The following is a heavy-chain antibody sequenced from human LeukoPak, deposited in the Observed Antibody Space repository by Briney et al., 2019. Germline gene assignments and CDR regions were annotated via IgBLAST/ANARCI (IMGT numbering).Heavy chain of an antibody. Sequence: SETLSLTCTVSGVSISSYYWSWIRQPAGKGLEWIGRIYTSGSTNYNPSLKSRVTMSVDTSKNQFSLKLSSVTAADTAAYYCARSLIAWPRNDAFDIWGQGTMVTASS. CDR2: IYTSGST. D-gene: IGHD2-21*01. CDR1: GVSISSYY. J-gene: IGHJ3*02. V-gene: IGHV4-4*07. CDR3: ARSLIAWPRNDAFDI.